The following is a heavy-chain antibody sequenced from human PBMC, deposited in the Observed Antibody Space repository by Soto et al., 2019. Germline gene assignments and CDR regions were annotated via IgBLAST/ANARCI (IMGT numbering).Heavy chain of an antibody. V-gene: IGHV4-59*01. Sequence: SETLSLTCTVSGGSISSYYLSWIRQPPGKGLEWIGYIYYSGSTNYNPSLKSRVTISVDTSKNQFSLKLSSVTAADTAVYYCARGVVPAHKDYWGQGTLVTVSS. CDR3: ARGVVPAHKDY. CDR2: IYYSGST. D-gene: IGHD2-2*01. CDR1: GGSISSYY. J-gene: IGHJ4*02.